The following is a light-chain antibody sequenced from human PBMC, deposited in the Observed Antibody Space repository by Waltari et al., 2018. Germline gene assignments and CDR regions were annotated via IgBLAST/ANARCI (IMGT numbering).Light chain of an antibody. CDR2: SAS. J-gene: IGKJ5*01. CDR3: QQYGSPPT. V-gene: IGKV3-20*01. CDR1: QSVSSNY. Sequence: EIVLTQSPGTLSLSPGERATLSCRASQSVSSNYLAWYQQKPGQAPRLLMYSASSRAAGIPYRFSGSGSGTDFTLIISRLEPEDLAVYFCQQYGSPPTFGQGTRLEIK.